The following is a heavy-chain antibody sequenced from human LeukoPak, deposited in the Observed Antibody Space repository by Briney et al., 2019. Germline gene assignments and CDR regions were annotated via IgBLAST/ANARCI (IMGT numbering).Heavy chain of an antibody. CDR1: GYTFTSYY. Sequence: ASVKVSCKASGYTFTSYYMHWVRQAPGQGLEWMGIINPSGGSTSYAQKFQGRVTMTRDTSTSTVYMELSGLRSEDTAVYYCARDISAYCGGDCYTFDYWGQGTLVTVSS. D-gene: IGHD2-21*02. J-gene: IGHJ4*02. CDR3: ARDISAYCGGDCYTFDY. CDR2: INPSGGST. V-gene: IGHV1-46*01.